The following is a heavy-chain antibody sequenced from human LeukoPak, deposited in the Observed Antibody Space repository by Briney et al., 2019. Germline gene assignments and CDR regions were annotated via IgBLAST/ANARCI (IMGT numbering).Heavy chain of an antibody. CDR2: ISYDGSNK. Sequence: GGSLRLFCAASGFTFSSYGMHWVRQAPGKGLEWVAVISYDGSNKYYADSVKGRFTISRDNSKNTLYLQMNSLRAEDTAVYYCARMRTRTFDYWGQGTLVTVSS. CDR1: GFTFSSYG. V-gene: IGHV3-30*03. CDR3: ARMRTRTFDY. J-gene: IGHJ4*02. D-gene: IGHD3/OR15-3a*01.